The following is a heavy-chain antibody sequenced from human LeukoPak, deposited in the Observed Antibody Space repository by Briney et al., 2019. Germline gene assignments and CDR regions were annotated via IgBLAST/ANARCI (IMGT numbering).Heavy chain of an antibody. CDR1: GFTFSSYW. V-gene: IGHV3-7*05. CDR3: ARVCDYGGKHFDY. J-gene: IGHJ4*02. Sequence: GGSLRLSCAASGFTFSSYWMSWVRQAPGKGLEWVANIKQDGSEKYYVDSVKGRFTISRDNAKNSLYLQMNCLRAEDTAVYYCARVCDYGGKHFDYWGQGTLVTVSS. CDR2: IKQDGSEK. D-gene: IGHD4-23*01.